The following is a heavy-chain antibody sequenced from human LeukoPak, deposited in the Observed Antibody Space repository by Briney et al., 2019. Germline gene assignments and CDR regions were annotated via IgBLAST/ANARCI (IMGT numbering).Heavy chain of an antibody. Sequence: GGSLRLSCAASGFTFGVYGMSWVRQAPGKGLEWVSGISDSGGSTDYAASVKGRFTISRANSKNTLYLQMNSLRAADTAVYYCAKGAYGSGTYFTYVDSWGQGTLVTVSS. CDR3: AKGAYGSGTYFTYVDS. CDR1: GFTFGVYG. D-gene: IGHD3-10*01. CDR2: ISDSGGST. J-gene: IGHJ4*02. V-gene: IGHV3-23*01.